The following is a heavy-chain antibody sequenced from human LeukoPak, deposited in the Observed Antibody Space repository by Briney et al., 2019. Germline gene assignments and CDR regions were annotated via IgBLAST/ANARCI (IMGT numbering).Heavy chain of an antibody. J-gene: IGHJ5*02. CDR3: VRIEGGGYAAS. CDR1: GGSISGYY. D-gene: IGHD5-12*01. CDR2: IYYSGST. Sequence: SETLSLTCTVSGGSISGYYWSWFRQPPGKGPEYVGYIYYSGSTNYNPSLKSRVTISVDTSKNQLSLKLTSVTTADTAVYYCVRIEGGGYAASWGQGTLVTVSS. V-gene: IGHV4-59*01.